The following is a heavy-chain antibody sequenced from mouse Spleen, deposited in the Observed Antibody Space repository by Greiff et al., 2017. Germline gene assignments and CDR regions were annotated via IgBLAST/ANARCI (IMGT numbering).Heavy chain of an antibody. CDR3: TTVGSNWFAY. J-gene: IGHJ3*01. CDR1: GFNIKDDY. Sequence: VQLQQSGAELVRPGASVKLSCTASGFNIKDDYMHWVKQRPEQGLEWIGWIDPENGDTEYASKFQGKATITADTSSNTAYLQLSSLTSEDTAVYYCTTVGSNWFAYWGQGTLVTVSA. V-gene: IGHV14-4*01. CDR2: IDPENGDT. D-gene: IGHD1-1*01.